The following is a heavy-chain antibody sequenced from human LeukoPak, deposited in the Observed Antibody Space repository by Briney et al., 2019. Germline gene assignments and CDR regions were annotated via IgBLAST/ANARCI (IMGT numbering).Heavy chain of an antibody. CDR1: GFTLSDYS. J-gene: IGHJ4*02. D-gene: IGHD6-13*01. V-gene: IGHV3-23*01. Sequence: PGGSLRLSCAASGFTLSDYSMNWVRQAPGKGLEWVSAISGSGGSTYYADSAKGRFTISRDNSKNTLYLQMNSLRAEDTAVYYCAKVDSSSWSYFDYWGQGTLVTVSS. CDR2: ISGSGGST. CDR3: AKVDSSSWSYFDY.